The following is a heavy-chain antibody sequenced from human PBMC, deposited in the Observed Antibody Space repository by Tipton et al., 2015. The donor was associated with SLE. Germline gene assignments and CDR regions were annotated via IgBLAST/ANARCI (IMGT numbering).Heavy chain of an antibody. D-gene: IGHD2-21*01. CDR1: GGSFNHYF. Sequence: TLSLTCAVYGGSFNHYFWRWIRQPPGKGLEWIGEVFHSGSTNYNPSLKSRVTMSVDTSKNQFSLKLNSVTAADTAVYYCARPGEAYSWDAFDIWGQGTMVTVSS. V-gene: IGHV4-34*12. CDR2: VFHSGST. CDR3: ARPGEAYSWDAFDI. J-gene: IGHJ3*02.